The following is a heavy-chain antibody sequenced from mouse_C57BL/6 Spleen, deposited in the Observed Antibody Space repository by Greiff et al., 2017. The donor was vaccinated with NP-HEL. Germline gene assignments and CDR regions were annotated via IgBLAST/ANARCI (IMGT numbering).Heavy chain of an antibody. J-gene: IGHJ2*01. D-gene: IGHD1-1*01. CDR1: GYTFTSYW. Sequence: QVQLQQPGAELVMPGASVKLSCKASGYTFTSYWMHWVKPRPGPGLEWIGEIDPSDSYTNYNKKFKGKSGMTVDKSSSTAYMQLSTLTSEDSAIYYCASFTTERGDNWGQGTTLKVAS. CDR3: ASFTTERGDN. CDR2: IDPSDSYT. V-gene: IGHV1-69*01.